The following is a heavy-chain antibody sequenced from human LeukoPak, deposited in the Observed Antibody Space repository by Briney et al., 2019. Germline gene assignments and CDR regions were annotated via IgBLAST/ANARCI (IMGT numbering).Heavy chain of an antibody. CDR2: VESDASRT. J-gene: IGHJ6*02. D-gene: IGHD5-12*01. Sequence: GGSLRLSCVASGFTLSDHLMYWVRQGPSRGLAHVSRVESDASRTTYADSVKGRFTISRDDAKNTMYLQVNSLRVEDTAVYYCVKGGHKLDIQTTHYYYGLDVWGQGTTVAVS. V-gene: IGHV3-74*03. CDR3: VKGGHKLDIQTTHYYYGLDV. CDR1: GFTLSDHL.